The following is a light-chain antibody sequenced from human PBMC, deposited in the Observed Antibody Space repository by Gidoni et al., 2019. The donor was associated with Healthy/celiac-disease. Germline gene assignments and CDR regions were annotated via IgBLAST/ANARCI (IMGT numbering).Light chain of an antibody. CDR3: QHYYNCPPWT. Sequence: EIVMTQSPATLSVSPGERATLSCRASQSVSSILAWYQQNPGQAPTLLIYGDSTRSTGIPARFSVSGSATDFSLTISSLQSQDFAVYYWQHYYNCPPWTFGPGTKVEIK. J-gene: IGKJ1*01. CDR1: QSVSSI. V-gene: IGKV3-15*01. CDR2: GDS.